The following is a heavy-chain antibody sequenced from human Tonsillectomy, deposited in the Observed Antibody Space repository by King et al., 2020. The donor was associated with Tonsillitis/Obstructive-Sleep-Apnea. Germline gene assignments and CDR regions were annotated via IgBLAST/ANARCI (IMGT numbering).Heavy chain of an antibody. CDR1: GFTFSSYW. V-gene: IGHV3-7*03. D-gene: IGHD3-16*01. J-gene: IGHJ4*02. CDR2: IKQDVTEK. Sequence: VQPVESGGDLVQPGGSLRLSCGASGFTFSSYWMSWVRQAPGKGLEWVANIKQDVTEKHYVDSVKGRFTISRDNADNSVYLQMNSLRAEDTALYYCAREAWGSLDSWGQGTLVTVSS. CDR3: AREAWGSLDS.